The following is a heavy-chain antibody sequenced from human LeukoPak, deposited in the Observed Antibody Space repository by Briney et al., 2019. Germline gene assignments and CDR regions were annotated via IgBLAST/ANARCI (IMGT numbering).Heavy chain of an antibody. CDR1: GYTFTSYY. D-gene: IGHD3-16*02. Sequence: ASVKVSCKASGYTFTSYYIHWVRQAPGQGLEWMGIINPSGGNTTYAQKFQGRVTMTRDMSTSTIYMELSSLRSEDTAMYYCARDGLRLGGLSLSFDYWGQGTLVTVSS. CDR3: ARDGLRLGGLSLSFDY. V-gene: IGHV1-46*01. CDR2: INPSGGNT. J-gene: IGHJ4*02.